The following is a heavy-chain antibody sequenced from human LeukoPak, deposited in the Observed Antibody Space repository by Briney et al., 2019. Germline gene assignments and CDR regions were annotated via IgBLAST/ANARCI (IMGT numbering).Heavy chain of an antibody. J-gene: IGHJ4*02. Sequence: PSETLSLTCTVSGGSISSYYWSWIRQPPGKGLEWIGYIYYSGSTNYNPSLKSRVTISVDTSKNQFSLKLSSVTAADTAVYYCARGAHDSYDSLDFDYWGQGTLVTVSS. CDR2: IYYSGST. CDR1: GGSISSYY. D-gene: IGHD5-18*01. V-gene: IGHV4-59*12. CDR3: ARGAHDSYDSLDFDY.